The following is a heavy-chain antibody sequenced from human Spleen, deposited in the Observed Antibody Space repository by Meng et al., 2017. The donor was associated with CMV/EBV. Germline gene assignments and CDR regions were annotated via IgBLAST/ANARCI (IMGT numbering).Heavy chain of an antibody. CDR1: SDW. Sequence: SDWMSWVRQAPGKGLEWVANIKQDGSEKYYVDSVKGRFTISRDNAKNSLYLQMNSLRAEDTAVYYCARDLGAVEYYDFWSGYFDFDYWGQGTLVTVSS. CDR3: ARDLGAVEYYDFWSGYFDFDY. V-gene: IGHV3-7*01. CDR2: IKQDGSEK. J-gene: IGHJ4*02. D-gene: IGHD3-3*01.